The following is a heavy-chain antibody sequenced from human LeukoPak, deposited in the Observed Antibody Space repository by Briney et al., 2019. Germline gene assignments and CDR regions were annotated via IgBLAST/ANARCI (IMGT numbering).Heavy chain of an antibody. Sequence: GGSLRLSCAASGFTFSSYAMSWVRQAPGKGLEWVALILYDGSNKYFPDSVRGRFTISRDNSKNTLYLQMNSLRAEDTAVYYCARDSNGMDVWGQGTTVTVSS. J-gene: IGHJ6*02. V-gene: IGHV3-30*03. CDR2: ILYDGSNK. CDR3: ARDSNGMDV. CDR1: GFTFSSYA.